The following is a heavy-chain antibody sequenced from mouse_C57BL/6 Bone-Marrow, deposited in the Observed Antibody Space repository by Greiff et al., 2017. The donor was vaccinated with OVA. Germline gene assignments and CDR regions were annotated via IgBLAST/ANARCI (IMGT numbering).Heavy chain of an antibody. CDR3: ARGGYYLYAMDY. CDR1: GYTFTDYN. D-gene: IGHD2-3*01. J-gene: IGHJ4*01. CDR2: INPNNGGT. Sequence: VHVKQSGPELVKPGASVKMSCKASGYTFTDYNMHWVKQSHGKSLEWIGYINPNNGGTSYNQKFKGKATLTVNKSSSTAYMELRSLTSEDSAVYYCARGGYYLYAMDYWGQGTSVTVSS. V-gene: IGHV1-22*01.